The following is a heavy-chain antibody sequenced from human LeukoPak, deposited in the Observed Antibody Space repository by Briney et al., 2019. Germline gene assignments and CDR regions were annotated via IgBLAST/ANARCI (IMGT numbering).Heavy chain of an antibody. CDR1: GYTFTSYG. CDR2: ISAYNGNT. CDR3: ARDYSSYYDSSGYYH. D-gene: IGHD3-22*01. V-gene: IGHV1-18*01. Sequence: ASVKVSCKASGYTFTSYGISWVRQAPGQGLEWMGWISAYNGNTNYAQKLLGRVTMTTDTSTSTAYMELRSLRSDDTAVYYCARDYSSYYDSSGYYHWGQGTLVTVSS. J-gene: IGHJ4*02.